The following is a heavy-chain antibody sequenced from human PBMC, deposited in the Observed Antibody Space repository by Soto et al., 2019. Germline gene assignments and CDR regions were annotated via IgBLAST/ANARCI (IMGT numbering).Heavy chain of an antibody. V-gene: IGHV4-34*01. CDR1: GESFSRYY. CDR2: INHSGST. Sequence: SETLSLTCAVDGESFSRYYSSWIRQPPGKGLEWIGEINHSGSTNYNPSLKSRVTISVDTSKNQFSLKLSSVTAADTAVYYCAREYSMVRGARRMDAFDIWGQGTMVTVSS. CDR3: AREYSMVRGARRMDAFDI. J-gene: IGHJ3*02. D-gene: IGHD3-10*01.